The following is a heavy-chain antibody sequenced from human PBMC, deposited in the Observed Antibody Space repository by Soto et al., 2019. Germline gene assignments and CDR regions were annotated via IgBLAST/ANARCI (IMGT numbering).Heavy chain of an antibody. D-gene: IGHD3-22*01. CDR1: GYTFTGYY. V-gene: IGHV1-2*02. J-gene: IGHJ4*02. Sequence: ASVKVSCKASGYTFTGYYMHWVRQAPGQGLEWMGWINPNSGGTNYAQKFQGRVTMTRDTSISTAYMELSRLRSDDTAVYYCARALGYYDSSGYYPFDYWRQGTLVTVSS. CDR2: INPNSGGT. CDR3: ARALGYYDSSGYYPFDY.